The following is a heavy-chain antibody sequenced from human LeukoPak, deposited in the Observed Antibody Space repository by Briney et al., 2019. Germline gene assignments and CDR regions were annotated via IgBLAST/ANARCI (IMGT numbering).Heavy chain of an antibody. V-gene: IGHV3-74*01. J-gene: IGHJ5*02. CDR3: ARSPRFDP. CDR2: INLDGSST. CDR1: GLTFSSYW. Sequence: GGSLRLSCAASGLTFSSYWMDWVRQAPGKGPVWVSRINLDGSSTTYADSVKGRFTISRDNSKNTLYLQMNSLRAEDTAVYYCARSPRFDPWGQGTLVTVSA.